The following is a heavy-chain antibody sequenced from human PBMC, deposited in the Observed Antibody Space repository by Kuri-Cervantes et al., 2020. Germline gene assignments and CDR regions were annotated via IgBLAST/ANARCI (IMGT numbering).Heavy chain of an antibody. J-gene: IGHJ5*02. CDR1: GFTCSSYS. CDR2: IRGKTYGGTT. CDR3: TYFDYDSSGFYSGFDP. Sequence: SLKISRAASGFTCSSYSMDWFRQAPGKGLEWVGFIRGKTYGGTTEYAASVRGRFTVSRDDSKTIAYLRMNSLKIEDTAVYYCTYFDYDSSGFYSGFDPWGQGTLVTVSS. V-gene: IGHV3-49*03. D-gene: IGHD3-22*01.